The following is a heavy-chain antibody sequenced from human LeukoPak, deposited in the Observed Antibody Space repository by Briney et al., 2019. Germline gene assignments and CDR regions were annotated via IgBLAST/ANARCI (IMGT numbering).Heavy chain of an antibody. J-gene: IGHJ4*02. Sequence: PGGSLRLSCAASGFSFSSYSMNWVRQAPGKGLEWVSYITSSSNAIYYADSVKGRFTISRDNAKNSLYLQMNSLTAEDTAVYYCARKSGSSGYPFDYWGQGILVSVSS. CDR3: ARKSGSSGYPFDY. D-gene: IGHD3-22*01. V-gene: IGHV3-48*04. CDR1: GFSFSSYS. CDR2: ITSSSNAI.